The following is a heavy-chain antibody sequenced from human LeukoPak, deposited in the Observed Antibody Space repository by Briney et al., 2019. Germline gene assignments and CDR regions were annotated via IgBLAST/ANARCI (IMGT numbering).Heavy chain of an antibody. D-gene: IGHD3-16*01. CDR3: ARRLYYYYGMDV. V-gene: IGHV3-7*01. J-gene: IGHJ6*02. Sequence: PGGSLRLSCAASGFTFSDYWMSWVRQAPGKGLERVANINQDGSEKYYVASVTGRFTISRDNAKNSLYLQMNSLRVEDTAVYYCARRLYYYYGMDVWGQGTTVTVSS. CDR2: INQDGSEK. CDR1: GFTFSDYW.